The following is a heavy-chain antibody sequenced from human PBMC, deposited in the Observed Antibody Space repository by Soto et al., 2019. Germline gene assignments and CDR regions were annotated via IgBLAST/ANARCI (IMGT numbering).Heavy chain of an antibody. CDR2: MNPNSGNT. Sequence: QVQLVQSGAEVKKPGASVKVSCKASGYTFTSYDINWVRQATGQGLEWMGWMNPNSGNTGYAQKFQGRVTMPRNTSISTAYRELSSLRSEDTAVYYCARAGDSGYDYGEGGYYGMDVWGQGTTVTVSS. J-gene: IGHJ6*02. CDR3: ARAGDSGYDYGEGGYYGMDV. V-gene: IGHV1-8*01. D-gene: IGHD5-12*01. CDR1: GYTFTSYD.